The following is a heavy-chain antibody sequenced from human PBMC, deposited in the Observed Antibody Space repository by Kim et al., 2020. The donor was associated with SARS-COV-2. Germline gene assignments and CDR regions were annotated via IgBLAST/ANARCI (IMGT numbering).Heavy chain of an antibody. J-gene: IGHJ6*02. D-gene: IGHD3-10*01. Sequence: QGRVTITADKSTSTAYMELSSLRSEDTAVYYCARSLWFGELLSYYYGMDVWGQGTTVTVSS. CDR3: ARSLWFGELLSYYYGMDV. V-gene: IGHV1-69*02.